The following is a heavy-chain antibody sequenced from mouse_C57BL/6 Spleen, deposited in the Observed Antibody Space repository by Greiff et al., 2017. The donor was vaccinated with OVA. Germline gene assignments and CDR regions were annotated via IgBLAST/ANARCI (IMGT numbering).Heavy chain of an antibody. V-gene: IGHV1-47*01. D-gene: IGHD2-4*01. CDR3: AIYNDYDVGSRAY. CDR2: FHPYNDDT. CDR1: GYTFTTYP. J-gene: IGHJ3*01. Sequence: VQLQQSGAELVKPGASVKMSCKASGYTFTTYPIEWMKQNHGKSLEWIGNFHPYNDDTKYNEKFKGKATLTVEKSSSTVYLELSRLTSDDSAGEDSAIYNDYDVGSRAYWGQGTLVTVSA.